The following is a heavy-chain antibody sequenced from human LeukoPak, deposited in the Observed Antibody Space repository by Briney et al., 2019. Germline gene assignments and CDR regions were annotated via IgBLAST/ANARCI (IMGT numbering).Heavy chain of an antibody. Sequence: SETLSLTCTVSGGTISSGSYYWNWIRQPAGKGLEWIGRIYTSGSTSYNPSLKSRVTISVDTSKNQFSLKLNSVTAADTAVYYCARDLFGTYNDGYCSGGSCYITLGSFKYWGQGTLVTVSS. J-gene: IGHJ4*02. D-gene: IGHD2-15*01. CDR2: IYTSGST. V-gene: IGHV4-61*02. CDR3: ARDLFGTYNDGYCSGGSCYITLGSFKY. CDR1: GGTISSGSYY.